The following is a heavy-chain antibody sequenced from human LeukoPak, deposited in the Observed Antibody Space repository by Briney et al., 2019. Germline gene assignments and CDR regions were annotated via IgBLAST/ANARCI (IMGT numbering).Heavy chain of an antibody. D-gene: IGHD2-15*01. CDR2: ISDDGSNK. CDR3: AKDPWSGGSFGHY. V-gene: IGHV3-30*18. J-gene: IGHJ4*02. Sequence: PGRSLRLSCAASGFTFSSYGMHWVRQAPGKGLEWVAVISDDGSNKYYTDSVKGRFIISRDNSKNTLYLQMNSLRTEDTAVYYCAKDPWSGGSFGHYWGQGTLVTVSS. CDR1: GFTFSSYG.